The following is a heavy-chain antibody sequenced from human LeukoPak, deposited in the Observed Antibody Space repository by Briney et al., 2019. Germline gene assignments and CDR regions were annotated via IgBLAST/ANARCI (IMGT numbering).Heavy chain of an antibody. CDR3: ARDGSVFWSGYYYMDV. CDR2: IKQDGSEK. D-gene: IGHD3-3*01. V-gene: IGHV3-7*01. Sequence: GGSLRLSCAASGFTFSSHWMSWVRQAPGKGLEWVANIKQDGSEKYYVDSVKGRFTISRDNAKNSLFLQMNSLRAEDTAMYYCARDGSVFWSGYYYMDVWGKGTTVTVSS. CDR1: GFTFSSHW. J-gene: IGHJ6*03.